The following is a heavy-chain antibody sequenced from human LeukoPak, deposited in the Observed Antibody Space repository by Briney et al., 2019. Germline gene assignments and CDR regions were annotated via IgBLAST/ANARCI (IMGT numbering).Heavy chain of an antibody. CDR3: ARGDLAYCSGGSCPAWFDP. D-gene: IGHD2-15*01. CDR1: GGSLSSGGYY. Sequence: SETLSLTCNVSGGSLSSGGYYWSWIRQHPGKGLKWIGYISYSGSTNYNPSLKSRFTISVDTSKNQFSLEMSSVTAADTAVYYCARGDLAYCSGGSCPAWFDPWGQGTLATVSS. J-gene: IGHJ5*02. CDR2: ISYSGST. V-gene: IGHV4-31*03.